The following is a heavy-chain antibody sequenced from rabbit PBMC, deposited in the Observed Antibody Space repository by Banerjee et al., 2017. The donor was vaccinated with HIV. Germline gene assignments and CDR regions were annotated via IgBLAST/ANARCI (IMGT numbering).Heavy chain of an antibody. CDR3: ARDRDGDAGYGSLAL. D-gene: IGHD7-1*01. Sequence: QERLEESGGDLVKPEGSLTLTCTASGFSFSNKYVMCWVRQAPGKGLEWIACINTSNGNTVYASWAKGRFTISKTASTTVTLQMTSLTAADTANYFCARDRDGDAGYGSLALWGPGTLVTVS. V-gene: IGHV1S45*01. J-gene: IGHJ6*01. CDR2: INTSNGNT. CDR1: GFSFSNKYV.